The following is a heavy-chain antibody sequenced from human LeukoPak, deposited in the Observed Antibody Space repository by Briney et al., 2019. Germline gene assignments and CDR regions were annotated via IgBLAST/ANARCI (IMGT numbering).Heavy chain of an antibody. Sequence: SETLSLTCGVSGGSIRSTNWWSWVRQPPGQGLEWIGEISLTGETNYNPSLNGRVTMSLDRSRNQLSLTLTSVTAADTAIYYCSRESGAFCPFGYWSQGTLVIVPP. CDR3: SRESGAFCPFGY. CDR2: ISLTGET. D-gene: IGHD1-26*01. CDR1: GGSIRSTNW. J-gene: IGHJ4*02. V-gene: IGHV4-4*02.